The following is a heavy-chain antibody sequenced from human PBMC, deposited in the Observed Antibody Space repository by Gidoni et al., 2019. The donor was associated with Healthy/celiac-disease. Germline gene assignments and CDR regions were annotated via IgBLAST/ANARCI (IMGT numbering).Heavy chain of an antibody. CDR3: ARGGTYYYMDV. J-gene: IGHJ6*03. V-gene: IGHV3-11*01. Sequence: VQLVESGGGLVKPGGSLRLSWEAAGFTFSDYYMSWIRQAPGNGLECVSYITSRGSTIYYAAPVKGRFTISRDTAKNSLFLQMNSLRAEDTAVYYCARGGTYYYMDVWGKGTTVTVSS. CDR2: ITSRGSTI. D-gene: IGHD1-1*01. CDR1: GFTFSDYY.